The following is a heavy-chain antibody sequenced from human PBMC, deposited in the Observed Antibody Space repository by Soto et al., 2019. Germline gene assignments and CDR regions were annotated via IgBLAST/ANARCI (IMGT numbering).Heavy chain of an antibody. CDR3: ARHETDSAWYLFDY. D-gene: IGHD2-15*01. CDR1: GFTFSSYA. J-gene: IGHJ4*02. Sequence: EVQLLESGGGLVHPRGSLRLSCAASGFTFSSYAMSWVRQAPGKGLEWVSGISGSGRSTYHADSVEGRSTISRDNSKNTLYLQMNSLGAEDTAVYFCARHETDSAWYLFDYWGLGTLVTVSS. CDR2: ISGSGRST. V-gene: IGHV3-23*01.